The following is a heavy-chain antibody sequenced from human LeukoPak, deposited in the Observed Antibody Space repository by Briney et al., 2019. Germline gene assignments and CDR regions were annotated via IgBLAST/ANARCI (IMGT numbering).Heavy chain of an antibody. J-gene: IGHJ4*02. D-gene: IGHD6-13*01. CDR3: ARDRYSSPTD. CDR1: GDSISSYY. Sequence: SETLSLPRTVSGDSISSYYWSWIRQPAGKGLEWIGRIYTSGSTNYNPSLKSRVTMSVDTSKNQFSLKLTSVTAADTAVYYCARDRYSSPTDWGQGTLVTVSS. V-gene: IGHV4-4*07. CDR2: IYTSGST.